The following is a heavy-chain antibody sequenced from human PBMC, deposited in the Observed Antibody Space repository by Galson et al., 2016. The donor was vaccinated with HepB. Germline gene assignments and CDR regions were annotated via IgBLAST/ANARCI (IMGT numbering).Heavy chain of an antibody. V-gene: IGHV3-73*01. CDR2: IRSKANSYAT. CDR3: ARELTFYYGSGPDWFDP. J-gene: IGHJ5*02. Sequence: SLRLSCAASGFIFSGSAMHWVRQASGKGLEWLGRIRSKANSYATTYAASVKGRFTISRDNSKNTLYLQMNSLRAEDTAVYYCARELTFYYGSGPDWFDPWGQGTLVTVSA. CDR1: GFIFSGSA. D-gene: IGHD3-10*01.